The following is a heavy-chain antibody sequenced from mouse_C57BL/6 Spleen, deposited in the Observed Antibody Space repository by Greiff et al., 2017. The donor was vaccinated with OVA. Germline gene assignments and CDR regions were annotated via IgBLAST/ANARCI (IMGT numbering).Heavy chain of an antibody. J-gene: IGHJ1*03. Sequence: EVQLQQSGPELVKPGASVKMSCKASGYTFTDYNMHWVKQSHGKSLEWIGYINPNNGGTSYNQKFKGKATLTVNKSSSTAYMELRSLTSEDSAVYYCADYYGSSYRYWYFDVWGTGTTVTVSS. CDR2: INPNNGGT. V-gene: IGHV1-22*01. CDR3: ADYYGSSYRYWYFDV. D-gene: IGHD1-1*01. CDR1: GYTFTDYN.